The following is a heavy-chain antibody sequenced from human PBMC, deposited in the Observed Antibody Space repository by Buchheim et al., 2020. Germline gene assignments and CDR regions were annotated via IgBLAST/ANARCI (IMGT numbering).Heavy chain of an antibody. CDR3: ARHVVVTHPNYYFDY. D-gene: IGHD4-23*01. CDR2: IYYSGST. J-gene: IGHJ4*02. CDR1: GDSISSRSYY. Sequence: QLQLQESGPGLVKPSETLSLTCIVSGDSISSRSYYWGWIRQPPGKGLEWIGSIYYSGSTYYNPSLKSRVTISVDTSKNQFSLKLSSVTAADTAVYYCARHVVVTHPNYYFDYWVQGTL. V-gene: IGHV4-39*01.